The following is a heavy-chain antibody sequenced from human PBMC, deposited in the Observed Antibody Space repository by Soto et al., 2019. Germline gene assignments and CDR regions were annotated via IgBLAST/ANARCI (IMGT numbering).Heavy chain of an antibody. CDR2: VKHDGGER. Sequence: GGSLRLSCATSGFTFSSYWMSWVRQAPGKGLEWVANVKHDGGERHYVDSVKGRFTISRDNAKNSLYLEMNSLRAEDTAVYYCRRDVAMTGTSPEFFHYWGRGTLVTVSS. CDR1: GFTFSSYW. J-gene: IGHJ1*01. D-gene: IGHD1-1*01. CDR3: RRDVAMTGTSPEFFHY. V-gene: IGHV3-7*01.